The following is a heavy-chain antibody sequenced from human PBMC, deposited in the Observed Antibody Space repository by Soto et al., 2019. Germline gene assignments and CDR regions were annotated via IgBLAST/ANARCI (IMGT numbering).Heavy chain of an antibody. D-gene: IGHD3-10*01. Sequence: GASVKVSCKASGYTFTSYGISWVRQMPGKGLEWMGRIDPSDSYTNYSPSFQGHVTISADKSISTAYLQWSSLKASDTAMYYCARLDYYGSGSYLKSFDYWGQGTLVTVSS. CDR1: GYTFTSYG. CDR3: ARLDYYGSGSYLKSFDY. J-gene: IGHJ4*02. CDR2: IDPSDSYT. V-gene: IGHV5-10-1*01.